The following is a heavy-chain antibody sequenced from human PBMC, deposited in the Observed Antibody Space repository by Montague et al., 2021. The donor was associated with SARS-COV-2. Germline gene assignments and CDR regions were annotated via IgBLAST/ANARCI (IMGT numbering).Heavy chain of an antibody. Sequence: SETLSLTCTVSGGSISSSSYYWGWLRQPPGKGLEWIGSIYYSGSTYYTPSLQSRVTISVDTSKNQLSLTLSSVAAADTAVYYCASPTYYYDSSWSDAFDIWGQGTMVTVSS. CDR1: GGSISSSSYY. D-gene: IGHD3-22*01. CDR2: IYYSGST. J-gene: IGHJ3*02. CDR3: ASPTYYYDSSWSDAFDI. V-gene: IGHV4-39*01.